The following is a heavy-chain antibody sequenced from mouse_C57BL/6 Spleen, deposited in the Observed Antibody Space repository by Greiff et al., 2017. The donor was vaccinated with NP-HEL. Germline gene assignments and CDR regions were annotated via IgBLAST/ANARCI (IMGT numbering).Heavy chain of an antibody. CDR2: INPNNGGT. V-gene: IGHV1-18*01. Sequence: VQLQQSGPELVKPGASVKIPCKASGYTFTDYNMDWVKQSHGKSLEWIGDINPNNGGTIYNQKFKGKATLTVDKSSSTAYMELRSLTSEDTAVYYCASHYYGSSYWYFEVWGTGTTVTVAS. J-gene: IGHJ1*03. D-gene: IGHD1-1*01. CDR1: GYTFTDYN. CDR3: ASHYYGSSYWYFEV.